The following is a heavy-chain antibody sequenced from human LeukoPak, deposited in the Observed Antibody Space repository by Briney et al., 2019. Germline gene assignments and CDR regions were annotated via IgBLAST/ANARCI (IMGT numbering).Heavy chain of an antibody. Sequence: SETLSLTCTVSGGSVSSGSYYWSWLRQPPGRGLEWLAYIHYSGSAAYNPSLKSRVTISRDMSTNQFSLKMTSVTAADTAVYFCARDMGAPDYGSYSVDYWGQGTLVTVSS. J-gene: IGHJ4*02. CDR3: ARDMGAPDYGSYSVDY. CDR1: GGSVSSGSYY. D-gene: IGHD4-23*01. V-gene: IGHV4-61*01. CDR2: IHYSGSA.